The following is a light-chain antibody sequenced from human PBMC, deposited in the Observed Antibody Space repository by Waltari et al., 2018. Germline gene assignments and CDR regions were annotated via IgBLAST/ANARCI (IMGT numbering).Light chain of an antibody. CDR2: SIS. CDR3: QQYGDAPIT. CDR1: HSVKNNF. V-gene: IGKV3-20*01. Sequence: EIVLTQSPGTLSLSPGERATLSCRASHSVKNNFLAWYQQIPGQSPRLLIYSISNRAPGSPDRFRGSGSGTDFTLTISRLEPEDFAVYYCQQYGDAPITFGQGTRLDI. J-gene: IGKJ5*01.